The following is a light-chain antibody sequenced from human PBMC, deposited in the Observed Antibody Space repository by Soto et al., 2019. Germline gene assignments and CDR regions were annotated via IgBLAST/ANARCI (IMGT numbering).Light chain of an antibody. CDR2: AAS. J-gene: IGKJ5*01. V-gene: IGKV1-9*01. CDR3: QQLNSYPIT. Sequence: DIQLTQAPSSLSASVGDSVTITCRASQGISSFLAWYQQKPGKAPKLLIYAASTLQSGVPSRFSGSGSGTDFTLTISSLQPEDFATYFCQQLNSYPITFGQGTRLEIK. CDR1: QGISSF.